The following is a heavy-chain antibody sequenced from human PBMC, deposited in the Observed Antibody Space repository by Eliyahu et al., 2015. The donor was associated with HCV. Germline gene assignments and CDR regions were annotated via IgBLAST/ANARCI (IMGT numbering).Heavy chain of an antibody. CDR2: IFAYNGNT. D-gene: IGHD6-6*01. Sequence: QVQLVQSGAEVKKPGASVKVFCKASXYSFTSXGISWVRQAPGQGLEWMGWIFAYNGNTNYAQKFQDRVTMTTDTSTSTAYMELRSLTSDDTAVYYCARGADYSSAFAYWGQGTXVSVSS. CDR1: XYSFTSXG. CDR3: ARGADYSSAFAY. J-gene: IGHJ4*02. V-gene: IGHV1-18*01.